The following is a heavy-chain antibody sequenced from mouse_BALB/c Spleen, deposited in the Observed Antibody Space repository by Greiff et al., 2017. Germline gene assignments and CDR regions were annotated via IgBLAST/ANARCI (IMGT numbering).Heavy chain of an antibody. Sequence: VKLQESGAELAKPGASVKMSCKASGYTFTSYWMHWVKQRPGQGLEWIGYINPSTGYTEYNQKFKDKATLTADKSSSTAYMQLSSLTSEDSAVYYCARGFYYDYEGYYAMDYWGQGTSVTVSS. V-gene: IGHV1-7*01. CDR2: INPSTGYT. J-gene: IGHJ4*01. CDR1: GYTFTSYW. CDR3: ARGFYYDYEGYYAMDY. D-gene: IGHD2-4*01.